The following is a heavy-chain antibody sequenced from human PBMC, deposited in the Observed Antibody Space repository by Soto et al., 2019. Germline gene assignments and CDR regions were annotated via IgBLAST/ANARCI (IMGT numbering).Heavy chain of an antibody. CDR1: GFTVSSYY. D-gene: IGHD3-22*01. V-gene: IGHV3-53*01. CDR2: IYSSGST. CDR3: ARGRYYGTSGQSAFDP. J-gene: IGHJ5*02. Sequence: PGGSLRLSCAASGFTVSSYYMTWVRQAPGKGLEWVSVIYSSGSTYYADSVKGRFTISRDNSKNTVYLQMNSLRAEDTAVYYCARGRYYGTSGQSAFDPWGQGTLVTVSS.